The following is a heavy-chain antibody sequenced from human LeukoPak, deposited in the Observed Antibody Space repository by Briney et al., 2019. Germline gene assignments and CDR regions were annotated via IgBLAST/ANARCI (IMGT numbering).Heavy chain of an antibody. Sequence: GGSLRLSCAASGFTFSSYGMRWVRQAPGKGLEWVSAISGSGGSTYYADSVKGRFTISRDNSKNTLYLQMHSLRAEDTAVYYCATVGRRDSDYWGQGTLVTVSS. CDR2: ISGSGGST. CDR1: GFTFSSYG. CDR3: ATVGRRDSDY. D-gene: IGHD5-24*01. V-gene: IGHV3-23*01. J-gene: IGHJ4*02.